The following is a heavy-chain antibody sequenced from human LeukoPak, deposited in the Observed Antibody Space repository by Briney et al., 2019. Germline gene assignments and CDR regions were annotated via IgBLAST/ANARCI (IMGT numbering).Heavy chain of an antibody. CDR1: GFTFSSYG. J-gene: IGHJ4*02. V-gene: IGHV3-33*01. Sequence: GGSLRLSCAASGFTFSSYGMHWVRQAPGKGLEWVAVIWYDGSNKYYADSVNGRVTISRDNSKNTLYLQMNSLRAEDTAVYYCARPSEQRDYYDSSDYYPYWGQGTLVTVSS. CDR3: ARPSEQRDYYDSSDYYPY. CDR2: IWYDGSNK. D-gene: IGHD3-22*01.